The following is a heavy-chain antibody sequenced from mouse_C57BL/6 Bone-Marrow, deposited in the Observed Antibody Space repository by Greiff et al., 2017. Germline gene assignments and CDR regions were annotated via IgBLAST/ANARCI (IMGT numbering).Heavy chain of an antibody. Sequence: EVQLVESGGGLVKPGGSLKLSCAASGFTFSDYGMHWVRQAPEKGLEWVAYISSGSSTISYADTVKGRFTISRDNAKNTLFLQMTSLRSEDTAMYYCARDDYGSSYGVAYWGQGTLVTVSA. CDR3: ARDDYGSSYGVAY. D-gene: IGHD1-1*01. J-gene: IGHJ3*01. CDR2: ISSGSSTI. V-gene: IGHV5-17*01. CDR1: GFTFSDYG.